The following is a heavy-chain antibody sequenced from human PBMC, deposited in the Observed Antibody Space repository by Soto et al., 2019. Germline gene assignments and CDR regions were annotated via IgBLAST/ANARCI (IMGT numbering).Heavy chain of an antibody. Sequence: EVQLLESGGGLVQPGGSLRLTCVGSGFTFRNQDMRWVRQAPGKGLEWVSGISGRGGVTYYADSVKGRFTISRDNSKNTLYLRMNNVRANDTAVYYCAKDRQFRSYYESAGHYNDWGQGTLVTVSS. CDR3: AKDRQFRSYYESAGHYND. J-gene: IGHJ4*02. V-gene: IGHV3-23*01. CDR2: ISGRGGVT. CDR1: GFTFRNQD. D-gene: IGHD3-22*01.